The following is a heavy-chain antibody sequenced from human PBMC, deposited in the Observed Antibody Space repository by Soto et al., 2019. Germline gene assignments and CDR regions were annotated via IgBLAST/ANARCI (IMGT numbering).Heavy chain of an antibody. J-gene: IGHJ4*02. Sequence: GGSLRLSCAASGLTFDDYAMYWVRQAPGKGLEWVSGISWNSGSIGYADSVKGRFTISRDNAKNSLYLQMNSLRAEDTALYYCAKDQTYDILTGYHDYWGQGTLVTVSS. D-gene: IGHD3-9*01. V-gene: IGHV3-9*01. CDR1: GLTFDDYA. CDR2: ISWNSGSI. CDR3: AKDQTYDILTGYHDY.